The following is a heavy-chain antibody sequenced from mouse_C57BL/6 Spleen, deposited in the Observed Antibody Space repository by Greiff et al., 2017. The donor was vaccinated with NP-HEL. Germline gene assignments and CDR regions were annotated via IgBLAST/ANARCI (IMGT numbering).Heavy chain of an antibody. Sequence: VQLKESGAELVRPGASVKLSCTASGFNIKDDYMHWVKQRPEQGLEWIGWIDPENGDTEYASKFQGKATITADTSSNTAYLQLSSLTSEDTAVYYCTTQGYYYGSSHFDYWGQGTTLTVSS. CDR3: TTQGYYYGSSHFDY. J-gene: IGHJ2*01. V-gene: IGHV14-4*01. CDR2: IDPENGDT. CDR1: GFNIKDDY. D-gene: IGHD1-1*01.